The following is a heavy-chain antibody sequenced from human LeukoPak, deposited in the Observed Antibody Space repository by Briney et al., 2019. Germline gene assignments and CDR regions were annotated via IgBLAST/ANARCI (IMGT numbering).Heavy chain of an antibody. D-gene: IGHD3-10*01. CDR1: GFTFSNAW. V-gene: IGHV3-15*01. CDR3: TTAFWYGGPRDY. J-gene: IGHJ4*02. CDR2: IKSKTDGGTT. Sequence: GGSLRLSCAASGFTFSNAWMTWVRQAPGKGLEWVGRIKSKTDGGTTDYAAPVKGRFTVSRDDSKNTLYLQVNSLKTEDTAVYYCTTAFWYGGPRDYWGQGTLVTVSS.